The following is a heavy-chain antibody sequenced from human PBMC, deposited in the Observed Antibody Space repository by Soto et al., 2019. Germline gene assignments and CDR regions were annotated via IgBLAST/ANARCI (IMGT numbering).Heavy chain of an antibody. D-gene: IGHD2-15*01. CDR3: AREAYCSGGSCYLYYFDY. Sequence: ASVKVSCKASGYTFTSYGISWVRQAPGQGLEWMGWISAYNGNTNYAQKLQGRVTMTTDTSTSTAYMELRSLRSDDTAVYYCAREAYCSGGSCYLYYFDYWGQGTLVTVSS. V-gene: IGHV1-18*01. CDR2: ISAYNGNT. J-gene: IGHJ4*02. CDR1: GYTFTSYG.